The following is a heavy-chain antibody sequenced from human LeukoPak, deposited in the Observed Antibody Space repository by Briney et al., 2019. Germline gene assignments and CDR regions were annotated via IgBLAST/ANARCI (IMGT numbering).Heavy chain of an antibody. J-gene: IGHJ4*02. Sequence: GGSLRLSCAASGFTFRNYDMHWVRQAPGRGLEWVANIREDGNVKYYVGSVKGRFTISRDNAKNSLYLQMNSLRADDTAVYYCARDSPEGSSWRSEPSFDYWGQRTLVTVSS. CDR3: ARDSPEGSSWRSEPSFDY. CDR1: GFTFRNYD. CDR2: IREDGNVK. D-gene: IGHD6-13*01. V-gene: IGHV3-7*04.